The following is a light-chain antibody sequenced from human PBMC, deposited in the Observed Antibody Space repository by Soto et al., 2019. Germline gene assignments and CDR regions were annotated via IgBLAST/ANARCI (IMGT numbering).Light chain of an antibody. CDR2: AAS. V-gene: IGKV1-39*01. CDR1: QSISSY. Sequence: DIQMTQSPSSLSASVGDRGTITCRASQSISSYLNWYQQKPGKAPKLLIYAASSLQTGVPSRFSGSRSGTDFALTISSLQRDDFATYYCQQTDSFPRTFGQGTKVDIK. CDR3: QQTDSFPRT. J-gene: IGKJ1*01.